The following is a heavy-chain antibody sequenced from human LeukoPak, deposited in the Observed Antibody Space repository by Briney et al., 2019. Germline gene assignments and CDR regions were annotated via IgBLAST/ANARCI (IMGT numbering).Heavy chain of an antibody. CDR2: INHSGST. Sequence: SETLSLTCAVYGGSLSGYYWSWIRQPPGKGLEWIGEINHSGSTNYNPSLKSRVTISVDTSKNQFSLKLSSVTAADTAVYYCARRRRGVTGTTHFDYWGQGTLVTVSS. V-gene: IGHV4-34*01. D-gene: IGHD1-20*01. J-gene: IGHJ4*02. CDR3: ARRRRGVTGTTHFDY. CDR1: GGSLSGYY.